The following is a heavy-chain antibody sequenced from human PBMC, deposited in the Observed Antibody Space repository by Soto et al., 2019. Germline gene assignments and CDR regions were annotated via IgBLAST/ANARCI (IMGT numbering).Heavy chain of an antibody. J-gene: IGHJ4*02. D-gene: IGHD3-3*01. CDR2: IYYSGST. V-gene: IGHV4-31*03. CDR3: ARVQTIFGIITVFDY. CDR1: GGSINSAGYY. Sequence: QVQLQESGPGLVKPSQTLSLTCTVSGGSINSAGYYWSWLRQHSGQGLEWIGNIYYSGSTNYNPSLNSRVTISIDTSENRFSLNLSSVTAAATAVYYCARVQTIFGIITVFDYWGQGTLVTVSS.